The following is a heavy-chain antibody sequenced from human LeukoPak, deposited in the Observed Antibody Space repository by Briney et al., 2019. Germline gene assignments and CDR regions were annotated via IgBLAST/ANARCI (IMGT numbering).Heavy chain of an antibody. Sequence: ASVKVSCKASGYTFTNYGFSWVRQAPGQGLEWMGWISAYNGYTDYAQKFQFRVTMTTDTSTSTAYMELRSLRSDDTAVYYCAKSVPYYYDSSGYYCDYWGQGTLVTVSS. J-gene: IGHJ4*02. D-gene: IGHD3-22*01. CDR3: AKSVPYYYDSSGYYCDY. CDR2: ISAYNGYT. CDR1: GYTFTNYG. V-gene: IGHV1-18*01.